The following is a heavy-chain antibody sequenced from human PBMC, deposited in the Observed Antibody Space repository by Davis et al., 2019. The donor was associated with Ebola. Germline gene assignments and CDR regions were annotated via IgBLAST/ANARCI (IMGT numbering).Heavy chain of an antibody. CDR1: GFTFSSYA. D-gene: IGHD3-22*01. J-gene: IGHJ4*02. CDR3: ARDTAPYYYDSSGYPDY. V-gene: IGHV3-30-3*01. CDR2: ISYDGSNK. Sequence: GGSLRLSCAASGFTFSSYAMHWVRQAPGKVLEWVAVISYDGSNKYYADSVKGRFTISRDNSKNTLYLQMNSLRAEDTAVYYCARDTAPYYYDSSGYPDYWGQGTLVTVSS.